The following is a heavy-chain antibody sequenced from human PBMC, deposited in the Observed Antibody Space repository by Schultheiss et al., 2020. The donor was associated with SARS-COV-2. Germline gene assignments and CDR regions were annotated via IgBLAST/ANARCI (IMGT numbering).Heavy chain of an antibody. CDR2: ISGSGGST. J-gene: IGHJ4*02. CDR3: ARARRYCSGGSCSINFDY. V-gene: IGHV3-23*01. D-gene: IGHD2-15*01. Sequence: GGSLRLSCAASGFTFSSYAMHWVRQAPGKGLEWVSAISGSGGSTYYADSVKGRFTISRDNSKNTLYLQMNSLRAEDTAVYYCARARRYCSGGSCSINFDYWGQGTLVTVSS. CDR1: GFTFSSYA.